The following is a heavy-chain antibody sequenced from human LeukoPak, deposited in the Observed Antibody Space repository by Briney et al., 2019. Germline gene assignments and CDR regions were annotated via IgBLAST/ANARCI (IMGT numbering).Heavy chain of an antibody. Sequence: SETLSLTCSVSGASVTSYYWTWIRQPPGKGLESIGYMFYSGTTNYNPSLKSRVTISMDTSKNQFSLKLTSVTAADTAVYYCERIMPSDYSTTPWGQGTLVTVSS. CDR3: ERIMPSDYSTTP. CDR1: GASVTSYY. V-gene: IGHV4-59*02. J-gene: IGHJ5*02. D-gene: IGHD4-11*01. CDR2: MFYSGTT.